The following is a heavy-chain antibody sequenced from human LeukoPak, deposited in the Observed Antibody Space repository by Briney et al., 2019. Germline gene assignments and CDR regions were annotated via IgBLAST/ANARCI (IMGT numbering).Heavy chain of an antibody. CDR1: GFAFNTYA. D-gene: IGHD1-26*01. V-gene: IGHV3-30*02. CDR3: ANGDSGSYSFDY. J-gene: IGHJ4*02. CDR2: IWHDGSHK. Sequence: GGSLRLSCEASGFAFNTYAMHWVRQAPGKGLEWVTLIWHDGSHKFYIDSVKGRFTISRDNSKNTLYLQMNSLRTEDTAVYYCANGDSGSYSFDYWGQGTLVTVSS.